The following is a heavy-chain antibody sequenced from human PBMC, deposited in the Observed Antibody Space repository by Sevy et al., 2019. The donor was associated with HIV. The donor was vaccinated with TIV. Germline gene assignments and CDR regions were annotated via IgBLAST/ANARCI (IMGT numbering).Heavy chain of an antibody. Sequence: SETLSLTCTVSGGSISSYYWSWIRQPPGKGLEWIGYIYYSGSTNYNPSLKSRATISVDTSKNQFSLKLSSVTAADTAVYYCARAPGGQQLVDWFDPWGQGTLVTVSS. D-gene: IGHD6-13*01. CDR1: GGSISSYY. V-gene: IGHV4-59*01. J-gene: IGHJ5*02. CDR3: ARAPGGQQLVDWFDP. CDR2: IYYSGST.